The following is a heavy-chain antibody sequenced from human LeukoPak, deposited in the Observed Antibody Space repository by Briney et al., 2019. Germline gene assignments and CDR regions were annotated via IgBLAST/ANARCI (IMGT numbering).Heavy chain of an antibody. Sequence: KASETLSLTCTVSGYSISSGYYWGWIRQPPGKGLEWIGSIYHSGSTYYNPSLKSRVTISVDTSKNQFSLKLSSVTAADTAVYYCARVGGIRYFDYWGQGTLVTVSS. J-gene: IGHJ4*02. V-gene: IGHV4-38-2*02. CDR2: IYHSGST. CDR1: GYSISSGYY. D-gene: IGHD1-1*01. CDR3: ARVGGIRYFDY.